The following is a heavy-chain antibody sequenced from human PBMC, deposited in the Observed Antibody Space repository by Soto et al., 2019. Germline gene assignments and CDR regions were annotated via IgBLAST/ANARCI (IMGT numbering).Heavy chain of an antibody. D-gene: IGHD3-10*01. CDR1: GYSFTSYW. CDR2: IYPGDPDT. Sequence: PGESLKISCKGSGYSFTSYWIGWVRQMPGKGLEWMGIIYPGDPDTRYSPFFQGQVTISADKSISTAYLQWSSLKASDTAMYYCSGGGVRGVITRTGDYYGMDVWGQGTTVTVSS. V-gene: IGHV5-51*01. CDR3: SGGGVRGVITRTGDYYGMDV. J-gene: IGHJ6*02.